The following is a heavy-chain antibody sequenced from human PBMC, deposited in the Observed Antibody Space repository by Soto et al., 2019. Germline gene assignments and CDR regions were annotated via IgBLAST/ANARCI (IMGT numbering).Heavy chain of an antibody. D-gene: IGHD1-20*01. Sequence: GSLRLSCSASVFSVAGNFMTWVRQAPGRGLEWVSIIYPSGATSYADSVRGRFIVSRDEVRNTLYLQMSSLRVDDTAVYYCARDRRLDNGYYYYYFGIDVWGRGTTVTVSS. CDR1: VFSVAGNF. J-gene: IGHJ6*02. CDR2: IYPSGAT. V-gene: IGHV3-53*01. CDR3: ARDRRLDNGYYYYYFGIDV.